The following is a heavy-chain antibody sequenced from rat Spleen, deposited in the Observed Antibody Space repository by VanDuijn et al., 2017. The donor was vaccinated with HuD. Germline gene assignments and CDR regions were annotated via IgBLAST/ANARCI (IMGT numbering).Heavy chain of an antibody. J-gene: IGHJ3*01. CDR3: ATENYWFAY. D-gene: IGHD1-10*01. V-gene: IGHV5-31*01. CDR1: GFTFNNNW. CDR2: IVNTGVGT. Sequence: EVQLVESGGGLVQPGRSLKLSCVASGFTFNNNWMTWIRQAAGKGLEWVATIVNTGVGTYYPDSVKGRFTISRDDAKSTLYLQMNSLRSEDTATYYCATENYWFAYWGQGTLVTVSS.